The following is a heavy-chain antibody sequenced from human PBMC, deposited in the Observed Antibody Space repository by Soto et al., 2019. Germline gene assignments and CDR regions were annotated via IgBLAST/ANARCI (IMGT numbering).Heavy chain of an antibody. J-gene: IGHJ6*02. V-gene: IGHV1-3*01. CDR3: ARDRYCSSTSCYASRGDDYYYYGMDV. D-gene: IGHD2-2*01. CDR2: INAGNGNT. CDR1: GYTFTSYA. Sequence: ASVKVSCKASGYTFTSYAMHWVRQAPGQRLEWMGWINAGNGNTKYSQKFQGRVTITRDTSANTAYMELSSLRSEDTAVYYCARDRYCSSTSCYASRGDDYYYYGMDVWGQGTTVTVSS.